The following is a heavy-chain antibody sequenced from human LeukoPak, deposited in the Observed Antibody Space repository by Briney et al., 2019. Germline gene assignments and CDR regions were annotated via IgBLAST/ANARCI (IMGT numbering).Heavy chain of an antibody. CDR3: ARENEYYYDSSGPGWYFDL. D-gene: IGHD3-22*01. V-gene: IGHV4-59*01. CDR1: RGSISSYY. Sequence: SETLSLTCTVSRGSISSYYWSWIRQPPGKGLEWIGYIYYSGSTNYNPSLKGRVTISVDTSKNQFSLKLSSVTAADTAVYYCARENEYYYDSSGPGWYFDLWGRGTLVTVSS. CDR2: IYYSGST. J-gene: IGHJ2*01.